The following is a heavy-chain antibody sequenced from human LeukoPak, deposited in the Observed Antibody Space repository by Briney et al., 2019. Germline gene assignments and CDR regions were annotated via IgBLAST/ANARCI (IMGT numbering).Heavy chain of an antibody. J-gene: IGHJ4*02. Sequence: SETLSLTCTVSGVSISSYYWSWIRQPPGKGLEWIGYIYYSGSTNYNPSLKSRVTISVDTSKNQFSLKLSSVTAADTAVYYCARAGSSSWYPFDYWGQGTLVTVSS. D-gene: IGHD6-13*01. CDR1: GVSISSYY. CDR3: ARAGSSSWYPFDY. V-gene: IGHV4-59*01. CDR2: IYYSGST.